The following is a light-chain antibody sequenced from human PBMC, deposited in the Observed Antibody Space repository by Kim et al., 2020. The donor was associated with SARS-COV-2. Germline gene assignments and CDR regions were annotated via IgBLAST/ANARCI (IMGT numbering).Light chain of an antibody. V-gene: IGLV1-47*01. J-gene: IGLJ2*01. CDR1: SSNIGSNY. Sequence: QAVVTQPPSASGTPGQRVTISCSGDSSNIGSNYVYWYQQFPGMAPKVLIYRNNVRPSGVPDRFSVSKSGTSGSLAISGLRSEDEADYYCASWDDSLSGVVFGGGTQLTVL. CDR2: RNN. CDR3: ASWDDSLSGVV.